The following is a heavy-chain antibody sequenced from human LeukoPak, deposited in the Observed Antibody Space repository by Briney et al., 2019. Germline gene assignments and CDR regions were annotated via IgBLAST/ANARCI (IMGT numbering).Heavy chain of an antibody. Sequence: GGSLRLSCAASGFTFSDYGMHWVRQAPGKGLEWVTIISYDGSNKYYTASVKGRFTISRDNSKNTVYLQMNSLRAEDTAVYYCAKAGGYCSGGNCYANCWGQGTLVTVSS. CDR2: ISYDGSNK. CDR1: GFTFSDYG. J-gene: IGHJ4*02. D-gene: IGHD2-15*01. CDR3: AKAGGYCSGGNCYANC. V-gene: IGHV3-30*18.